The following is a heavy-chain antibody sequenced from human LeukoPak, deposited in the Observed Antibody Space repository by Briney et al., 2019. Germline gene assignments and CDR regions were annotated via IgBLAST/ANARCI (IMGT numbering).Heavy chain of an antibody. Sequence: GSLRLSCAASGFTFSSYAMSWVRQAPGKGLEWVSAISGSGGSTYYADSVKGRFTISRDNSKNTLYLQMNSLRAEDTAVYYCANSPTERGYRCVHFWGQGTLVTVSS. D-gene: IGHD6-25*01. CDR2: ISGSGGST. CDR3: ANSPTERGYRCVHF. CDR1: GFTFSSYA. J-gene: IGHJ4*02. V-gene: IGHV3-23*01.